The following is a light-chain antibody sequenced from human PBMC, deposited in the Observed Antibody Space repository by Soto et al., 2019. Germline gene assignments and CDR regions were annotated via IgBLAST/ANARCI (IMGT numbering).Light chain of an antibody. CDR1: QTIGRN. J-gene: IGKJ5*01. CDR3: QQYTQWPIT. V-gene: IGKV3-15*01. CDR2: GIS. Sequence: EIAMTQSPDTLSLSPGETATLSCRASQTIGRNYLAWYQQKPGQVPRLLIYGISTRATDIPARFSGSGSGTEFTLTISSLQFEDFAVYYCQQYTQWPITFGQGPRLEIK.